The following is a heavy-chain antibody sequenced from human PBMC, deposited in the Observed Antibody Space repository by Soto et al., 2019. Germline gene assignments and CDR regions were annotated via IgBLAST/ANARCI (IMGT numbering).Heavy chain of an antibody. CDR2: IYWDDDK. CDR1: GFSLTTSGVG. V-gene: IGHV2-5*02. Sequence: QITLNESGPTLVKPTQNLTLTCTFSGFSLTTSGVGVGWIRQSPGKAPEWLALIYWDDDKRYSPSLKSRLTITKDPSKNQVVLTMANLDPADTATYYCAHRVLRTVFGLVTTTAIYFDFWGQGTPVAVSS. J-gene: IGHJ4*02. D-gene: IGHD3-3*01. CDR3: AHRVLRTVFGLVTTTAIYFDF.